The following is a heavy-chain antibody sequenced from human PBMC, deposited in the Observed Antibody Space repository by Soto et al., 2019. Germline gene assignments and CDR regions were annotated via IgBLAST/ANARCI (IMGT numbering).Heavy chain of an antibody. CDR2: ISWDGGST. J-gene: IGHJ3*02. CDR3: EKDYCRSTSFEAPGI. V-gene: IGHV3-43*01. Sequence: GGSLRLSCAASGFTFDDYTMHWVRQAPGKGLEWVSLISWDGGSTYYADSVKGRFTISRDNSKNSLYLQMNSLRTEDTALYYCEKDYCRSTSFEAPGICGQGTMVTV. D-gene: IGHD2-2*01. CDR1: GFTFDDYT.